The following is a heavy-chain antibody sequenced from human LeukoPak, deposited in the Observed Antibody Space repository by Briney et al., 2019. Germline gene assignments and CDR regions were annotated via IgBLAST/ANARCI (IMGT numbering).Heavy chain of an antibody. V-gene: IGHV4-39*01. CDR3: ARHSFVSSPIDY. Sequence: SETLSLTCTVSGGSISSSNYYWDWIRQPPGKGLEWIGSIYYSGSTYYNPSLKSRVTMSVDTSKNQFSLEMTSVTAADTAVYFCARHSFVSSPIDYWGQGTLVTVSS. D-gene: IGHD6-6*01. CDR1: GGSISSSNYY. CDR2: IYYSGST. J-gene: IGHJ4*02.